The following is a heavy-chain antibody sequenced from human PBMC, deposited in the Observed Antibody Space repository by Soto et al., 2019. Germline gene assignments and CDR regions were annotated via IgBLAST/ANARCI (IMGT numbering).Heavy chain of an antibody. CDR3: PTDSYISMVVVRFDY. D-gene: IGHD3-22*01. V-gene: IGHV3-15*07. J-gene: IGHJ4*01. CDR1: GFPFSNAW. Sequence: PGGSLRLSCAGSGFPFSNAWINWVRHVPGKGLEWVGRIKSRALGGTTDFAAPVRGRFAITRDDSRNVAYMQMNSLHTEDTAVFYFPTDSYISMVVVRFDYWGHGSQVTVSS. CDR2: IKSRALGGTT.